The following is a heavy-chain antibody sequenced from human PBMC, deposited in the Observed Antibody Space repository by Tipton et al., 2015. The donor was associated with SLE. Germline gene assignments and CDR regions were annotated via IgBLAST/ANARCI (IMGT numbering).Heavy chain of an antibody. V-gene: IGHV3-23*01. CDR2: ISGSGVST. D-gene: IGHD3-22*01. Sequence: SLRLSCAASGFSFSSYPMHWVRQAPGKGLEWVSAISGSGVSTDYADSVKGRFTMSRDNSKNTLYLQMNSLRAEDTAVYYCSRRGVGITDRARDIWGQGTMVTVSS. CDR1: GFSFSSYP. CDR3: SRRGVGITDRARDI. J-gene: IGHJ3*02.